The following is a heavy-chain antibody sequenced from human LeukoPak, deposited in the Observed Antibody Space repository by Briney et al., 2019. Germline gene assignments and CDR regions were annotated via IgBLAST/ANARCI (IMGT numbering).Heavy chain of an antibody. CDR3: AKLGSSSWYGLDY. D-gene: IGHD6-13*01. Sequence: GGSLRLSCAASGFTFSSFSMNWVRQAPGKGLEWVSAISGSGGSTYYADSVKGRFTISRDNSKNTLYLQMNSLRAEDTAVYYCAKLGSSSWYGLDYWGQGTLVTVSS. J-gene: IGHJ4*02. CDR2: ISGSGGST. CDR1: GFTFSSFS. V-gene: IGHV3-23*01.